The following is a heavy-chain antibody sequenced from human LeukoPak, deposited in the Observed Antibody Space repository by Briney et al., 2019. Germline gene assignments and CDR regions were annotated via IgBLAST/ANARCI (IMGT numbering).Heavy chain of an antibody. CDR3: ARPSGPDYYYYYMDV. V-gene: IGHV4-34*01. J-gene: IGHJ6*03. D-gene: IGHD1-1*01. CDR2: INHSGST. CDR1: GGSFSGYY. Sequence: SETLSLTCAVYGGSFSGYYWSWIRQPPGKGLEWIGEINHSGSTNYNPSLKSRVTISVDTSKNQFSLKLSSVTAADTAVYYCARPSGPDYYYYYMDVWGKGTTVTVSS.